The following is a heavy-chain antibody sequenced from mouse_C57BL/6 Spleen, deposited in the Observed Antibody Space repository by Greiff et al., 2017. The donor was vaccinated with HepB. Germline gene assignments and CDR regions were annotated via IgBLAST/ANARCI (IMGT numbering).Heavy chain of an antibody. J-gene: IGHJ3*01. CDR3: ARWWLEYDEGAWFAY. Sequence: EVQLQQSGPELVKPGASVKISCKASGYTFTDYYMNWVKQSHGKSLEWIGDINPNNVGTSYNQKFKGKATLTVDKSSSTAYMEPRSLTSEDSAVYYCARWWLEYDEGAWFAYWGQGTLVTVSA. CDR1: GYTFTDYY. V-gene: IGHV1-26*01. CDR2: INPNNVGT. D-gene: IGHD2-4*01.